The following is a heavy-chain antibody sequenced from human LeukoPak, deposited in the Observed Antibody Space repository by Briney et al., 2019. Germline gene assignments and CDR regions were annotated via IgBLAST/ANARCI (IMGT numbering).Heavy chain of an antibody. D-gene: IGHD2-15*01. CDR2: INPYNGNT. CDR3: VRDGSSGGSCYHCDY. V-gene: IGHV1-18*01. J-gene: IGHJ4*02. CDR1: GYTFTTYG. Sequence: ASVKVSCKASGYTFTTYGISWVRQAPGQGLEWMGWINPYNGNTNYAQRLQGRVTMTTDTSTSTAYMGLRSLRSDDTAVYYCVRDGSSGGSCYHCDYWGQGTLVTVSS.